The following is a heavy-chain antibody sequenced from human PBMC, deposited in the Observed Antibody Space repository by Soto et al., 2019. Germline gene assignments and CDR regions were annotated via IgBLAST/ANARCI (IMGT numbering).Heavy chain of an antibody. V-gene: IGHV4-59*01. Sequence: SETLSLTCTVSGGSISSYYWSWIRQPPGKGLEWIGYIYYSGSTNYNPSLKSRVTISVDTSKNQFSLKLSSVTAADTAVYYCARHVVETRGIFGVAYFDYWGQGTLVTVSS. CDR1: GGSISSYY. CDR2: IYYSGST. D-gene: IGHD3-3*01. J-gene: IGHJ4*02. CDR3: ARHVVETRGIFGVAYFDY.